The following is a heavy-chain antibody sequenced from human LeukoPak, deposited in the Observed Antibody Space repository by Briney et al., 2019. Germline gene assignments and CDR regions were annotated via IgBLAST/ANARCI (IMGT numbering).Heavy chain of an antibody. CDR2: ISSDGRNT. CDR3: AKVGKYSSSWFGYFDY. D-gene: IGHD6-13*01. V-gene: IGHV3-30*18. CDR1: GFTFRSFG. Sequence: PGGSLRLSCAASGFTFRSFGMHWVRQAPGKGLEWVAVISSDGRNTYYADSVKGRFTISRDNSKSTIYLQMSSLRPEDTAAYYCAKVGKYSSSWFGYFDYWGQGTLVTVSS. J-gene: IGHJ4*02.